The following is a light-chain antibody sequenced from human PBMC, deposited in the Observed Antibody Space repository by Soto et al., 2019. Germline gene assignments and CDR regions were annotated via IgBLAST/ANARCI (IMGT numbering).Light chain of an antibody. V-gene: IGKV3-20*01. CDR1: QSVTRGF. Sequence: EIVMTQSPATLSLSPGERATLSCRASQSVTRGFLAWYQQKPGQAPRLLIYGASSRATGIPDKFSGSESGTDFTLTISRLEPEDFAVYYCQQYGSSRWTFGQGTKVDIK. CDR3: QQYGSSRWT. CDR2: GAS. J-gene: IGKJ1*01.